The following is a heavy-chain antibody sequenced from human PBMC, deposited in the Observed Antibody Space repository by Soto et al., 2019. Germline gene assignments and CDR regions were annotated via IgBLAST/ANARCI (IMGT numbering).Heavy chain of an antibody. D-gene: IGHD6-19*01. V-gene: IGHV3-30*18. CDR2: ILYDGSNK. CDR3: VKDGNEYNSGWYDPSLDY. Sequence: HLVDSGGGVVQPGRSLRLSCAASGFTFSNYGMHWFRQAPGKGLEWVAVILYDGSNKYYSNSVKGRFTISRDNSNNTLYLQMNSLRPEDTAVYFCVKDGNEYNSGWYDPSLDYWGQGTLVTVSS. CDR1: GFTFSNYG. J-gene: IGHJ4*02.